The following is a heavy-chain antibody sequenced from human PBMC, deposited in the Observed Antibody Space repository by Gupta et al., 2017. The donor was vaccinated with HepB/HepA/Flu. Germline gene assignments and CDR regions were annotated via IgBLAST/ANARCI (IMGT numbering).Heavy chain of an antibody. D-gene: IGHD3-22*01. V-gene: IGHV1-18*01. CDR2: ISVSNGNT. J-gene: IGHJ4*02. Sequence: QVQLVQSGLEVKKPGASVKVSCKASGYPFPTYGINWVRQAPGQGLEWVGWISVSNGNTNYAQKLQGRVTMTTDTSTSTAYMELRGLRSDDTAVYYCARGHYYDRSGFPTGFDYWGQGTLVTVSS. CDR1: GYPFPTYG. CDR3: ARGHYYDRSGFPTGFDY.